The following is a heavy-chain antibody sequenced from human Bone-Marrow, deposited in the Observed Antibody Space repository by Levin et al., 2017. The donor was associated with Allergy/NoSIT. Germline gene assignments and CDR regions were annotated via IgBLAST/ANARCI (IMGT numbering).Heavy chain of an antibody. D-gene: IGHD3-16*01. CDR1: GFTFSSYA. CDR2: ITGSGDET. CDR3: AKDQEDYDKGKCDY. V-gene: IGHV3-23*01. Sequence: GGSLRLSCAASGFTFSSYAMSWVRQAPGKGLEWVTTITGSGDETYYADSVKGRFSISRDNSKNTLYLQMNSLRVEDTAVYYCAKDQEDYDKGKCDYWGQGTLVTVSS. J-gene: IGHJ4*02.